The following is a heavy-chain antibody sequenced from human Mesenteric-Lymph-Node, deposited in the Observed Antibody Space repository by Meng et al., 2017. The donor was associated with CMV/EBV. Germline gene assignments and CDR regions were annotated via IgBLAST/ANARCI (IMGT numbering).Heavy chain of an antibody. Sequence: CPVSGGSVSSGSSYWSWIRQPPGQGLEWIGYIYYSGSTHYTPSLKSRVTISVDTSKNQFSLKLSSVTAADTAVYYCARAPGQSWFDPWGQGTLVTVSS. CDR2: IYYSGST. D-gene: IGHD1-1*01. CDR1: GGSVSSGSSY. J-gene: IGHJ5*02. V-gene: IGHV4-61*01. CDR3: ARAPGQSWFDP.